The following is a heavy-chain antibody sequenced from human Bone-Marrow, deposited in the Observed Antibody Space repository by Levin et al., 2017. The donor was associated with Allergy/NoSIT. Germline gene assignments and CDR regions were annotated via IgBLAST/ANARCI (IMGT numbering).Heavy chain of an antibody. D-gene: IGHD3-9*01. V-gene: IGHV3-21*04. CDR1: GFNFSIYG. Sequence: ETLSLTCAASGFNFSIYGMNWVRQAPGKGLEWVSSISSSSSNIYHADSLKGRFTISRDNAKNSLYLQMKSLRAEDTAVYYCARDRTNGILTNYGMDGWGQGTTVTVSS. CDR2: ISSSSSNI. J-gene: IGHJ6*02. CDR3: ARDRTNGILTNYGMDG.